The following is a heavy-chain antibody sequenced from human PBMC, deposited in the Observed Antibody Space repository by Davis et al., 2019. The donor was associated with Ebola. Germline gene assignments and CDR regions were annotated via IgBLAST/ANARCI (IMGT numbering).Heavy chain of an antibody. Sequence: SETLSLTCTVSGGSISSSSYYWGWIRQPPGKGLEWIGSIYYSGSTYYNPSLKSRVTISVDTSRNQFSLRLTSLSAADTALYYCARDRKRNDYDSYFDYWGQGTLVTVSS. D-gene: IGHD1-1*01. CDR1: GGSISSSSYY. V-gene: IGHV4-39*07. J-gene: IGHJ4*02. CDR3: ARDRKRNDYDSYFDY. CDR2: IYYSGST.